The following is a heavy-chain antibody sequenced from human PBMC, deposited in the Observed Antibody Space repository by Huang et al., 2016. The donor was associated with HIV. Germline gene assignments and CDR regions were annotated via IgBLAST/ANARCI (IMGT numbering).Heavy chain of an antibody. V-gene: IGHV1-18*04. CDR3: ARARGIAVVPVPGDDAFAI. Sequence: QVQLVQSGDEVKKPGASVRVSCKASGYTFTNYGFTWVRQAPGQGLEWMGWISAYNGNSKYAQKVQGRGTMTTDASASTAYMEVRSLTSDDTAVYYCARARGIAVVPVPGDDAFAIWGQGTMVTVSS. D-gene: IGHD6-19*01. CDR1: GYTFTNYG. CDR2: ISAYNGNS. J-gene: IGHJ3*02.